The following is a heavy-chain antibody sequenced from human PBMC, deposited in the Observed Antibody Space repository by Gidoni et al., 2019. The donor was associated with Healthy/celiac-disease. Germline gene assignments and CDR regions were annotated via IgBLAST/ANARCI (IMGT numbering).Heavy chain of an antibody. Sequence: QVQLVESGGGVVQPGRSLRLSCAASGFTFSSYGMHWVRQAPGKGLEWVAVISYDGSNKYYADSVKGRFTISRDNSKNTLYLQMNSLRAEDTAVYYCAKAGGYSYGYADYWGQGTLVTVSS. CDR1: GFTFSSYG. D-gene: IGHD5-18*01. J-gene: IGHJ4*02. CDR2: ISYDGSNK. V-gene: IGHV3-30*18. CDR3: AKAGGYSYGYADY.